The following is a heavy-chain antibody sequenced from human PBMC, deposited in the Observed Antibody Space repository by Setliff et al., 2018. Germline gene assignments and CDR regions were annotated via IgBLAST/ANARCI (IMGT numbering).Heavy chain of an antibody. CDR2: IYTSGST. V-gene: IGHV4-4*07. CDR3: ARNGISALSGAFDM. J-gene: IGHJ3*02. CDR1: GGSISNYY. D-gene: IGHD1-26*01. Sequence: SETLSLTCTVSGGSISNYYWSWIRQPAGKGLEWIGRIYTSGSTNYNPSLKSRVTMSVDTSKNQFSLKLSSVTAADTAVYYCARNGISALSGAFDMWGQGTMVTVSS.